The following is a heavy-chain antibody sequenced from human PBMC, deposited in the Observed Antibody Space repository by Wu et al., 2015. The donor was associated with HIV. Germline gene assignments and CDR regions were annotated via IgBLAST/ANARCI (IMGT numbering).Heavy chain of an antibody. CDR3: ARVSSGRNWYYHFDS. CDR2: LNPSGGST. J-gene: IGHJ4*02. CDR1: GYIFITYY. Sequence: QVQLVQSGAEVKKPGASVKVSCKASGYIFITYYIHWVRQVPGQGLEWMGMLNPSGGSTNFAPKFQGRVSMTRDTSTSTVYMEMSGLRFEDTALYFCARVSSGRNWYYHFDSWGQGTLVTVSS. D-gene: IGHD2/OR15-2a*01. V-gene: IGHV1-46*01.